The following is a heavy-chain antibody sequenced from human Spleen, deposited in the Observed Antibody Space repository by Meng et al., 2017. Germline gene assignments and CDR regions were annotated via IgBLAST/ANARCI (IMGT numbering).Heavy chain of an antibody. CDR1: RASVYMWGYY. Sequence: QVHRHGACPRWSEPSQTLSFTGTDSRASVYMWGYYWSWIRQHPGKGLEWIGHIYYSGSTYDNPSLKSRFSISVDTSKNQFSLNLTSVTAADTAVYYCARKMIGTGSFDYWGQGSLVTVSS. V-gene: IGHV4-31*03. J-gene: IGHJ4*02. CDR2: IYYSGST. D-gene: IGHD3-10*01. CDR3: ARKMIGTGSFDY.